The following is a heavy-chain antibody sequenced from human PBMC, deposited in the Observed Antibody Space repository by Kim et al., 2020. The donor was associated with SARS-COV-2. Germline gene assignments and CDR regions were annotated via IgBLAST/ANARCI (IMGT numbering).Heavy chain of an antibody. CDR2: INPNSGGT. Sequence: ASVKVSCKASGYTFTGYYMHWVRQAPGQGLEWMGWINPNSGGTNYAQKFQGRVTMTRDTSISTAYMELSRLRSDDTAVYYCATNPERFYYDSSGYLDWGQGTLVTVSS. CDR1: GYTFTGYY. D-gene: IGHD3-22*01. V-gene: IGHV1-2*02. CDR3: ATNPERFYYDSSGYLD. J-gene: IGHJ4*02.